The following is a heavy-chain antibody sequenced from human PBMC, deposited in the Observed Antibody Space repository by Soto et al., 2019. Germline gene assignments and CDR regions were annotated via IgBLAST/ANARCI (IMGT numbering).Heavy chain of an antibody. CDR3: SRGGDWQFDY. D-gene: IGHD2-21*02. V-gene: IGHV4-4*02. J-gene: IGHJ4*02. Sequence: QVQLQESGPGLVKPSGTLSLTCAVSGDSISSDKWWSWVRQPPGKGLEWIGEIHHSGRTNYNPSLKSRVTILVEKSTNQVSLELRSMTAADTAVYYCSRGGDWQFDYWGQGTLVTVSS. CDR2: IHHSGRT. CDR1: GDSISSDKW.